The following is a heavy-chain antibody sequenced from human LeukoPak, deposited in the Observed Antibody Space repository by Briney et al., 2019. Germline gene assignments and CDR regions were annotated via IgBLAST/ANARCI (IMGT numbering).Heavy chain of an antibody. Sequence: ASVKVSCKASGGTFSSYAISWVRQAPGQGLEWMGRIIPILGIANYAQKFQGRVTITADKSTSTAYMELSSLRSEDTAVYYCARVGTMVRGVWFDPWGQGTLVTVSS. D-gene: IGHD3-10*01. V-gene: IGHV1-69*04. J-gene: IGHJ5*02. CDR2: IIPILGIA. CDR3: ARVGTMVRGVWFDP. CDR1: GGTFSSYA.